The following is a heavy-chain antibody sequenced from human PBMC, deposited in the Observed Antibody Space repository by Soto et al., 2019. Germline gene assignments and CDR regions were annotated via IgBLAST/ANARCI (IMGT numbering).Heavy chain of an antibody. CDR1: GYTFTGYY. CDR2: INPNSGGT. CDR3: ARDLSKVVARGGCGY. J-gene: IGHJ4*02. D-gene: IGHD3-22*01. Sequence: ASVKVPCKASGYTFTGYYMHWVLQAPGQGLEWMGWINPNSGGTNYAQKFQGRVTMTRDTSISTAYMELSRLRSDDTAVYYCARDLSKVVARGGCGYWGQGTLVTVSS. V-gene: IGHV1-2*02.